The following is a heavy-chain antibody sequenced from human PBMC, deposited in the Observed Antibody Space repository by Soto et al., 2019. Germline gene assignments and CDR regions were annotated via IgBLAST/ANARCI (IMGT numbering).Heavy chain of an antibody. V-gene: IGHV2-26*01. Sequence: QVTLKESGPVLVKPTETLTLTCTVSGLSLSNGRMGVSWIRQPPGKALEWLAHIFSNDDKSYSTSLRRRLTISKATSRSQVVLTMTNMDPMDSATYFCALIKDCSRTDCYLASFDPWGQGTLVTVSS. D-gene: IGHD2-2*01. CDR1: GLSLSNGRMG. CDR2: IFSNDDK. J-gene: IGHJ5*02. CDR3: ALIKDCSRTDCYLASFDP.